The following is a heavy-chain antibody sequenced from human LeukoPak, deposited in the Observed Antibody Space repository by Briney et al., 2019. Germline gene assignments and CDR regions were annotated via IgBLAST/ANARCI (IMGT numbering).Heavy chain of an antibody. CDR3: ARGPGAYCGGDCPDY. CDR2: IYGDGTTT. J-gene: IGHJ4*02. Sequence: PGGSLRLSCAASGFTFSNFWIHWVRQAPGKGLVWVSRIYGDGTTTSYADSVKGRVTISRDNAKNTLYLQMNSLRAEDTAVYYCARGPGAYCGGDCPDYWGQGILVTVSS. V-gene: IGHV3-74*01. D-gene: IGHD2-21*02. CDR1: GFTFSNFW.